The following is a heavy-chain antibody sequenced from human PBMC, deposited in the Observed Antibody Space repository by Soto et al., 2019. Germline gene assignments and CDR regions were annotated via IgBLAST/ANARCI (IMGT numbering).Heavy chain of an antibody. V-gene: IGHV1-8*01. D-gene: IGHD3-3*01. J-gene: IGHJ6*02. Sequence: SXKVSCKASGYTXTTYDIDWVRQAPGQGLEWLGWMDPNSGSTGYAQNFQGRITMTRNISRKKAHMELSSLKSEDTAVYYCARERKFDFWRKGLDVWGQGTTVTVSS. CDR2: MDPNSGST. CDR1: GYTXTTYD. CDR3: ARERKFDFWRKGLDV.